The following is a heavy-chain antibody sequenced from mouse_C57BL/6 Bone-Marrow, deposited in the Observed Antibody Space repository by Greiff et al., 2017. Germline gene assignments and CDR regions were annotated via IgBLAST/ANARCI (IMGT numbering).Heavy chain of an antibody. CDR3: ARFDPWFAY. V-gene: IGHV1-64*01. CDR2: IHPNSGST. J-gene: IGHJ3*01. Sequence: QVQLKQPGAELVKPGASVKLSCKASGYTFTSYWMHWVKQRPGQGLEWIGMIHPNSGSTNYNEKFKSKATLTVDKSSSTAYMQLSSLTSEDSAVYYCARFDPWFAYWGQGTLVTVSA. CDR1: GYTFTSYW.